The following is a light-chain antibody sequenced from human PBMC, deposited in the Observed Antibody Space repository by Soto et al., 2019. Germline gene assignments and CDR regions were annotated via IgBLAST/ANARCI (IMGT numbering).Light chain of an antibody. CDR1: SSDVGGYYY. V-gene: IGLV2-11*01. Sequence: QSALTQPRSVSGYPGQSVTISCTGTSSDVGGYYYVSWYQQHPGKAPKLMIYDVNKRPSGVPDRFSASKSGITASLTISGLQAEDEADYYCCSYAGTYVFGTGTKVTVL. CDR2: DVN. CDR3: CSYAGTYV. J-gene: IGLJ1*01.